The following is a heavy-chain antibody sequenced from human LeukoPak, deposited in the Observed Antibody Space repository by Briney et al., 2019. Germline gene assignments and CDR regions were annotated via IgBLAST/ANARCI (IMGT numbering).Heavy chain of an antibody. J-gene: IGHJ3*02. D-gene: IGHD2/OR15-2a*01. CDR3: ARDRRLSQVDAFDI. CDR1: GGTFSSYA. CDR2: IIPIFCTA. V-gene: IGHV1-69*13. Sequence: ASVKVSCKASGGTFSSYAISWVRQAPGQGLEWMGGIIPIFCTANYAQKFQGRVTITADESTSTAYMELSSLRSEDTAVYYCARDRRLSQVDAFDIWGQGTMVTVSS.